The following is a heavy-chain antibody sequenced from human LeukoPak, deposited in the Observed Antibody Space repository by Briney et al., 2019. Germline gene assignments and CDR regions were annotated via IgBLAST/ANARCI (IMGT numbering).Heavy chain of an antibody. V-gene: IGHV4-4*07. J-gene: IGHJ4*02. Sequence: SETLSLTCTVSGGSISSYYWSWTRQPAGKGLEWIGRIYTSGSTNYNPSLKSRVTMSVDTSKNQFSLKLSSVTAADTAVYYCARDRSSSWYYFDYWGQGTLVTVSS. CDR2: IYTSGST. CDR3: ARDRSSSWYYFDY. CDR1: GGSISSYY. D-gene: IGHD6-13*01.